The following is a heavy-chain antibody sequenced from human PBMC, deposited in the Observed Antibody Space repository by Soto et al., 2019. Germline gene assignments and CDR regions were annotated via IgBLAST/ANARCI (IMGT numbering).Heavy chain of an antibody. Sequence: TLSLTCAISGDSVSSNSAAWNWIRQSPSRGLEWLGRTYYRSKWYNDYAVSVKSRITINPDTSKNQFSLQLNSVTPVDTAVYYCARDLGILTGYSLYYYYGMDVWGQGTTVTVS. D-gene: IGHD3-9*01. CDR3: ARDLGILTGYSLYYYYGMDV. V-gene: IGHV6-1*01. J-gene: IGHJ6*02. CDR1: GDSVSSNSAA. CDR2: TYYRSKWYN.